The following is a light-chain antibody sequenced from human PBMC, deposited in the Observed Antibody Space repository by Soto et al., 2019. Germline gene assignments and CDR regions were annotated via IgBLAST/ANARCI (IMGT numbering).Light chain of an antibody. V-gene: IGKV3-15*01. CDR2: GAY. Sequence: EIVMTQSPANLSVSPGERATLSCRASQSVNSNLAWYQQKPGQAPRLLIYGAYTRATGVPARFSGSGSGTEFPLTVSSLQSEYFAFYFCQQYNNWPTFGQGTKVEIK. J-gene: IGKJ1*01. CDR3: QQYNNWPT. CDR1: QSVNSN.